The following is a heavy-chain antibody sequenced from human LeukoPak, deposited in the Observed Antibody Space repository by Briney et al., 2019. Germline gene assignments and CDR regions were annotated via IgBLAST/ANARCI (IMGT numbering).Heavy chain of an antibody. Sequence: SETLSLTCTVSGGSISSYYCSSIRQPPGRGLEWIGYIYDSGSTNYNPSLKSRVTISVDTSNNQFSLKLSSVPTADTAVYYCARVARGAGPFDDWGLGTLVTVSS. D-gene: IGHD3-10*01. CDR2: IYDSGST. V-gene: IGHV4-59*01. CDR3: ARVARGAGPFDD. J-gene: IGHJ4*02. CDR1: GGSISSYY.